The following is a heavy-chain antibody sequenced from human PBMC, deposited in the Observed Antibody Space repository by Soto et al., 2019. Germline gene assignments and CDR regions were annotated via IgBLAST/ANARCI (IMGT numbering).Heavy chain of an antibody. Sequence: EVQLLESGGGLIRPGGSLRLSCTASGFRFSSYAVNWVRQAPGKGLEWVSSITAGGASTYYAVSVKGRFTISRDDTTNTLVLQMITLRAADTAVYYCAKAVAGTWEFDYWGQGALVTVSS. CDR1: GFRFSSYA. J-gene: IGHJ4*02. CDR2: ITAGGAST. CDR3: AKAVAGTWEFDY. V-gene: IGHV3-23*01. D-gene: IGHD6-19*01.